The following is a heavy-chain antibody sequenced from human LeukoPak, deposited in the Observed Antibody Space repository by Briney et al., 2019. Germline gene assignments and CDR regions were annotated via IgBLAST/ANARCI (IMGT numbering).Heavy chain of an antibody. CDR1: GFNFDNFA. V-gene: IGHV3-30*04. D-gene: IGHD5-24*01. CDR3: SRPSSPGGGYKPPYP. Sequence: GKSLTLSCVVSGFNFDNFAMHWVRQPLGKGLEWVAVISHDGRTKYYADSMKGRITVSRDNSKNTLFLQMNNLRSEDTAVYFFSRPSSPGGGYKPPYPWGQGNLVTVSS. CDR2: ISHDGRTK. J-gene: IGHJ5*02.